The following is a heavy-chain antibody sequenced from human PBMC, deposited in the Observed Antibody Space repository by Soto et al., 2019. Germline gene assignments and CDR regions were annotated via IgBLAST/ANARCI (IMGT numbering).Heavy chain of an antibody. Sequence: QVQLVESGGGLVQPGGSLRLSCAASGFTFSDYYMSWIRQAPGKGLGGISYINSSVSYTNYADSVKGRFTISRDNAKNSLYLQMNSLRAEDTAVYYCARIIAAAGGLRYFDLWGRGSLGTVSS. D-gene: IGHD6-13*01. J-gene: IGHJ2*01. CDR3: ARIIAAAGGLRYFDL. CDR1: GFTFSDYY. V-gene: IGHV3-11*05. CDR2: INSSVSYT.